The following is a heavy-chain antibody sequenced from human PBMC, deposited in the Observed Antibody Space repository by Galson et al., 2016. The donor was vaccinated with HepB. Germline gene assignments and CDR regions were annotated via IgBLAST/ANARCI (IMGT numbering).Heavy chain of an antibody. CDR3: ARRGSKEKGYFDL. CDR1: DSVSSNSVT. CDR2: TYYRSKWYN. V-gene: IGHV6-1*01. J-gene: IGHJ2*01. D-gene: IGHD6-13*01. Sequence: DSVSSNSVTWNWIRQSPSRGLEWLGRTYYRSKWYNDYTVSVKSRMTINPDTSKNQFSLQLNSVTPEDTAVYYCARRGSKEKGYFDLWGRGTLVTVSS.